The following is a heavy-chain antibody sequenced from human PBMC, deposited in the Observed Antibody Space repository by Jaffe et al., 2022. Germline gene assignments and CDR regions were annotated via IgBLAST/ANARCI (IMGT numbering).Heavy chain of an antibody. Sequence: QVQLVQSGSELKKPGASVKVSCKASGYTFTSYAMNWVRQAPGQGLEWMGWINTNTGNPTYAQGFTGRFVFSLDTSVSTAYLQISSLKAEDTAVYYCARDIFELYYYGSGSYVSWFDPWGQGTLVTVSS. D-gene: IGHD3-10*01. J-gene: IGHJ5*02. CDR3: ARDIFELYYYGSGSYVSWFDP. CDR2: INTNTGNP. V-gene: IGHV7-4-1*02. CDR1: GYTFTSYA.